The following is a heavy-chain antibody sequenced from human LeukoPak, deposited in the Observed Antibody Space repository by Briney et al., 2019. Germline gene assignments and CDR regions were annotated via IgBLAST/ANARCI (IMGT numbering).Heavy chain of an antibody. Sequence: SETLSLTCAVYGGSFSGYYWSWIRQPPGKGLEWIGEINHSGSTNYNPSLKSRVTISVDTSKNQFSLELSSVTAADTAVYYCARDYGGNSGFDYWGQGTLVTVSS. CDR1: GGSFSGYY. J-gene: IGHJ4*02. CDR2: INHSGST. V-gene: IGHV4-34*01. D-gene: IGHD4-23*01. CDR3: ARDYGGNSGFDY.